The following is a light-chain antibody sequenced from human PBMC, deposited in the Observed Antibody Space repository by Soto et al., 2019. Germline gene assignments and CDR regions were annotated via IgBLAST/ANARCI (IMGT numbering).Light chain of an antibody. J-gene: IGKJ2*01. Sequence: EIVLTQSPGTLSLSPGERATLSCRASQSVSSSYLAWYQQKPGQAPRLLIYGASSRATGIPDRFSGSGSGTDFTLTISRLEPEDFAVYYCQQYGSSPRGGTTFGQGTKLEIK. CDR3: QQYGSSPRGGTT. V-gene: IGKV3-20*01. CDR2: GAS. CDR1: QSVSSSY.